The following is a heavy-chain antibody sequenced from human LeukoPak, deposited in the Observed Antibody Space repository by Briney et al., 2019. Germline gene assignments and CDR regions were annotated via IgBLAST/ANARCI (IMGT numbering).Heavy chain of an antibody. CDR1: GYTFTYYY. V-gene: IGHV1-2*02. J-gene: IGHJ4*02. D-gene: IGHD1-26*01. Sequence: ASVKVSCKASGYTFTYYYIHWMRQAPGQGLEWVGWINPNSGGTNYAQQFRGRVTMTRDTSISTAYMELSRLRSDDTAVYYCACYRYSGSYSIFDYWGQGTLVTVSS. CDR2: INPNSGGT. CDR3: ACYRYSGSYSIFDY.